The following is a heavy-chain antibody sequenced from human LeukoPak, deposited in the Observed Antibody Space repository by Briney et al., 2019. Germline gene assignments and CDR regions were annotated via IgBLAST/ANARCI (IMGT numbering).Heavy chain of an antibody. J-gene: IGHJ4*02. V-gene: IGHV1-3*01. CDR1: GYTFTSYA. D-gene: IGHD3-22*01. Sequence: AASVKVSCKASGYTFTSYAMHWVRQAPGQRLEWMGWINAGNGNTKYSQEFQGRVTITRDTSTSTAYMELRSLRSDDTAVYYCARELGTYYYDSSGPDYWGQGTLVTVSS. CDR2: INAGNGNT. CDR3: ARELGTYYYDSSGPDY.